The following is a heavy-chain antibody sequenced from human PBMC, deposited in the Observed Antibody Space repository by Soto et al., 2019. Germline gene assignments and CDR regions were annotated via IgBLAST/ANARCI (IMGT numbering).Heavy chain of an antibody. J-gene: IGHJ4*02. Sequence: GGSLRLSCAASGFTFSNAWMSWVRQAPGKGLEWVGRIKSKTDGGTTDYAAPVKGRFTISRDDSKNTLYLQMNSLKTEDTAVYYCTTDLDVLRFLAWLPYYFDYWGQETLVTVSS. D-gene: IGHD3-3*01. CDR1: GFTFSNAW. CDR3: TTDLDVLRFLAWLPYYFDY. CDR2: IKSKTDGGTT. V-gene: IGHV3-15*01.